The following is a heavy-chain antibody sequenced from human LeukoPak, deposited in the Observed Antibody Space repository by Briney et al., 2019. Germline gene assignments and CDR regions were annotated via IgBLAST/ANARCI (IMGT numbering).Heavy chain of an antibody. J-gene: IGHJ4*02. V-gene: IGHV3-74*01. CDR3: AKRPRGNYLDPFDY. Sequence: PGGSLRLSCAASGFTLSSYWMHWVRQAPGKGLVWVSRINSDGSSTSYADSVKGRFTISRDNAKNTLYLQMNSLRAEDTAVYYCAKRPRGNYLDPFDYWGQGTLVTVSS. CDR1: GFTLSSYW. D-gene: IGHD3-10*01. CDR2: INSDGSST.